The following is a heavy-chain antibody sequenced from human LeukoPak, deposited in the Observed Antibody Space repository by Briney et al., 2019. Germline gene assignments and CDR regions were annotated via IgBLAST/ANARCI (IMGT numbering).Heavy chain of an antibody. J-gene: IGHJ4*02. Sequence: PGGSLRLSCAASGFTFSSYGMHWVRQAPGKGLEWVAVISYDGSNKYYADSVKGRFTISRDNSKNTLYLQMNSLRAEDTAVYYCAKLMTTVTTTYYYDSSGYYSTFYDYWGQGTLVTVSS. D-gene: IGHD3-22*01. CDR3: AKLMTTVTTTYYYDSSGYYSTFYDY. CDR2: ISYDGSNK. V-gene: IGHV3-30*18. CDR1: GFTFSSYG.